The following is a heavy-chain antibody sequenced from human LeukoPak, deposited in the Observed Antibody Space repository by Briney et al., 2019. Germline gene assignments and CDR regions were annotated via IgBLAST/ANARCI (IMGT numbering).Heavy chain of an antibody. CDR2: ISYDGSNE. V-gene: IGHV3-30-3*01. CDR1: GFTFSSYA. D-gene: IGHD3-16*02. CDR3: ARDQGVYDYVWGSYRDDAFDI. Sequence: GGSLRLSCAASGFTFSSYAMHWVRQAPGKGLEWVTFISYDGSNEYYADSAKGRFIISRDNSKNALYLQMNSLRAEDTAVYYCARDQGVYDYVWGSYRDDAFDIWGQGTMVTVSS. J-gene: IGHJ3*02.